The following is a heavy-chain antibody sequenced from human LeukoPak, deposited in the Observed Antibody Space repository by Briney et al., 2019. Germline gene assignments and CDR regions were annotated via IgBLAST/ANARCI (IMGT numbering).Heavy chain of an antibody. D-gene: IGHD3-10*01. CDR1: AFIFSNYA. CDR3: ARGGSAFAYFFDC. J-gene: IGHJ4*02. CDR2: ISGSGGTT. V-gene: IGHV3-23*01. Sequence: GGSLRLSCAASAFIFSNYAMTWARMTPRKGLEWVSAISGSGGTTYYADSVKGRFTISRDSSTNKLYLKLSSLRAEDTAIYYSARGGSAFAYFFDCWGQGTLVTVSS.